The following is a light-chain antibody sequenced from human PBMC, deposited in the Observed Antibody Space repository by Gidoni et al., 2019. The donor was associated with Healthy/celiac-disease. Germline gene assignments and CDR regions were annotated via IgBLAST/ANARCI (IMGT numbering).Light chain of an antibody. J-gene: IGLJ2*01. CDR3: AAWDDTLNGHVV. V-gene: IGLV1-44*01. CDR1: SSNIGSNT. Sequence: SVLTQPPSASATPGQRVTNSCSGSSSNIGSNTVNWYQQLPGTAPKLLIYSNNQRPSGVPDRFSGSKSGTSASLAISGLQSEDEADYYCAAWDDTLNGHVVLGGGTKLTVL. CDR2: SNN.